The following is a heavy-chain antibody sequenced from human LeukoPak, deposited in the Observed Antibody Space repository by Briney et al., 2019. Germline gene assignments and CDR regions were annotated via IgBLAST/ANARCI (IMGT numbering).Heavy chain of an antibody. D-gene: IGHD6-13*01. CDR2: IYTSGST. V-gene: IGHV4-61*02. J-gene: IGHJ6*03. Sequence: SETLSLTCTVSGGSISSGSYYWSWIRQPAGKGLEWIGRIYTSGSTNYNPSLKSRVTISVDTSKNQFSLKLSSVTAADTAVYYCARGVRIAAAPTYYYYYMDVWGKETTVTISS. CDR3: ARGVRIAAAPTYYYYYMDV. CDR1: GGSISSGSYY.